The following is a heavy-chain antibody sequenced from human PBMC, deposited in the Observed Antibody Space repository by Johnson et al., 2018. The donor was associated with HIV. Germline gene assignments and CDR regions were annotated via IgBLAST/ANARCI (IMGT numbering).Heavy chain of an antibody. J-gene: IGHJ3*02. CDR2: IGTAGDT. V-gene: IGHV3-66*01. Sequence: VQLVESGGGLVQPGGSLRLSCAASGFTVSSNYMSWVRQAPGKGLEWVSVIGTAGDTYYPGSVKGRFTISRDNSKNSLYLQMNSLRAEDTALYYCARDSSVLLCFDIWGQGTMVTVSS. CDR3: ARDSSVLLCFDI. D-gene: IGHD3-10*01. CDR1: GFTVSSNY.